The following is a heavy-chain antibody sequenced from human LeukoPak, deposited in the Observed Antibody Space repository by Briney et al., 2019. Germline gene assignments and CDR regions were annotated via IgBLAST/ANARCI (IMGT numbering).Heavy chain of an antibody. CDR3: ARNVMVASRAFDI. V-gene: IGHV3-23*01. CDR2: NSGGST. D-gene: IGHD2-15*01. J-gene: IGHJ3*02. CDR1: GFTFSSYV. Sequence: GGSLRLSCAASGFTFSSYVMHWVRQAPGKGLEWVSSNSGGSTYYADSVKGRFTISRDNSKNTLYLQMNSLRAEDTAVYHCARNVMVASRAFDIWGQGTMVTVSS.